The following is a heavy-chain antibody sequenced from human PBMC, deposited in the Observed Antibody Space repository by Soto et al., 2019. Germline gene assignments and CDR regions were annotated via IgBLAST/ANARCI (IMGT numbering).Heavy chain of an antibody. CDR3: AKTLPDYYDSSGHYFDY. CDR1: GFTFSSYA. D-gene: IGHD3-22*01. J-gene: IGHJ4*02. Sequence: GALRLSCAASGFTFSSYAMSWVRQAPGKGLEWVSAISGSGGSTYYADSVKGRFTISRDNSKNTLYLQMNSLRAEDTAVYYCAKTLPDYYDSSGHYFDYWGQGTLVTVSS. V-gene: IGHV3-23*01. CDR2: ISGSGGST.